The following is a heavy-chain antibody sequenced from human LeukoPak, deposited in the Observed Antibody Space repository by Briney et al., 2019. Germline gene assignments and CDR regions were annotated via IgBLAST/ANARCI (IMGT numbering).Heavy chain of an antibody. J-gene: IGHJ4*02. Sequence: ASVKVSCKASGYIFTNFDINWVRQASGQGLEWMGWMNPNNGDSGYAQNLQGRATITTDTSISTAYMELRILRSDDTAVYFCARTTSMTASGYDYWGQGTLVTVSS. D-gene: IGHD4-17*01. V-gene: IGHV1-8*03. CDR1: GYIFTNFD. CDR2: MNPNNGDS. CDR3: ARTTSMTASGYDY.